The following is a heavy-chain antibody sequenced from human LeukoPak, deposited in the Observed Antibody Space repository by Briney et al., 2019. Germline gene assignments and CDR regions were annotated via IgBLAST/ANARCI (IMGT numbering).Heavy chain of an antibody. Sequence: SETLSLTCAVYGGSFSGYYWSWIRQPPGKGLEWIGEINHSGSTNYNPSLKSRVTISVDTSKNQFSLKLSSVAAADTAVYYCASGYSAVWYWGQGTLVTVSS. D-gene: IGHD3-16*01. V-gene: IGHV4-34*01. J-gene: IGHJ4*02. CDR1: GGSFSGYY. CDR3: ASGYSAVWY. CDR2: INHSGST.